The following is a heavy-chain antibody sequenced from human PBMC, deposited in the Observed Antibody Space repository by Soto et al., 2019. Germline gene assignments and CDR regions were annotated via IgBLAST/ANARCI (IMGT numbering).Heavy chain of an antibody. J-gene: IGHJ5*02. D-gene: IGHD6-13*01. V-gene: IGHV5-51*01. CDR2: IYPGDSDT. Sequence: PGESLKISFKGSGYSFTSYWIGWVRQMPGKGLEWMGIIYPGDSDTRYSPSFQGQVTISADKSISTAYLQWSSLKASDTATYYSARHAHRIADYNCVAPWGQGTLVTVSS. CDR1: GYSFTSYW. CDR3: ARHAHRIADYNCVAP.